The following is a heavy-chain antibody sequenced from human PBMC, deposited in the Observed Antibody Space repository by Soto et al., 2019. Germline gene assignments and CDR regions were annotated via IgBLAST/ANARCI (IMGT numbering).Heavy chain of an antibody. V-gene: IGHV3-73*01. CDR3: ARGEGYYYYYYMDV. CDR2: IRSKANSYAT. J-gene: IGHJ6*03. Sequence: GKGLEWVGRIRSKANSYATAYAASVKGRFTISRDDSKNTAYLQMNSLRAEDTAVYYCARGEGYYYYYYMDVWGKGTTVTVSS.